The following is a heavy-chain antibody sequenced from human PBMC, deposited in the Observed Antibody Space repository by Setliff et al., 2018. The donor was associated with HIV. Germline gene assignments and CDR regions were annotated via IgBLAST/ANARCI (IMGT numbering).Heavy chain of an antibody. CDR3: AKTIRGYISGDYMDV. J-gene: IGHJ6*03. D-gene: IGHD5-18*01. CDR1: GGSITSHY. V-gene: IGHV4-59*11. CDR2: VFYTGGT. Sequence: SKTLSLTCTISGGSITSHYWSWIRQPPGKGLEWIGYVFYTGGTNYRPSLRGRVTISVDTSKNHFSLKLSSVTAADTAVYYCAKTIRGYISGDYMDVWGKGTTVTVS.